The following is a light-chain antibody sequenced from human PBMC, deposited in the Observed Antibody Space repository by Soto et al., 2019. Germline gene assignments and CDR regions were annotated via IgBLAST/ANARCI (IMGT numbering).Light chain of an antibody. CDR2: KAS. J-gene: IGKJ3*01. V-gene: IGKV1-5*03. CDR1: QSVSSW. Sequence: DIQMTQSPSTLSASVGDRVTITCRASQSVSSWLAWYQQRPGKAPKLLIYKASSLESGVPSRFSGSGSGTDFTLTISRLEPDDFAVYYCQQYHSSPLTFGGGTKVDIK. CDR3: QQYHSSPLT.